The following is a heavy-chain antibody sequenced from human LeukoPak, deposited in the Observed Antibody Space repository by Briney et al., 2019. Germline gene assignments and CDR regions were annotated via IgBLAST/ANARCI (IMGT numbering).Heavy chain of an antibody. Sequence: PSETLSLTCSVSGGSISRHYWSWSRQPPGKGLEWIGYISYSGSTRYNPSFQSRVTISMEMSKTHFSLKLTSVTAADTAVYYCARLLNNDNSGDPDTFDMWGPGTMVTVSS. CDR1: GGSISRHY. V-gene: IGHV4-59*08. J-gene: IGHJ3*02. D-gene: IGHD3-22*01. CDR2: ISYSGST. CDR3: ARLLNNDNSGDPDTFDM.